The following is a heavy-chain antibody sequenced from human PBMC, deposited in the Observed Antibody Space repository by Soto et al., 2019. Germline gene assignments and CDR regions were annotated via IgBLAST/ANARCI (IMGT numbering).Heavy chain of an antibody. D-gene: IGHD6-13*01. V-gene: IGHV3-48*02. Sequence: GGSLTLSCAVSGFIFSSYSMNWVRQAPGKGLEWISYITSSSTTIYYADSVKGRFTISRDNAKNSLYLQMNSLRDEDTAVYYCARDNGLAGSIDPWGQGTLVTVSS. CDR2: ITSSSTTI. CDR1: GFIFSSYS. J-gene: IGHJ5*02. CDR3: ARDNGLAGSIDP.